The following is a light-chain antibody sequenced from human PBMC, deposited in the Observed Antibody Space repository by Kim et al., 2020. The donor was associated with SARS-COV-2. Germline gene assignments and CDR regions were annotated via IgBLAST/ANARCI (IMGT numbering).Light chain of an antibody. J-gene: IGLJ3*02. V-gene: IGLV1-44*01. CDR3: AAWDDSLNGWV. CDR1: RSNIGSNT. CDR2: SNN. Sequence: GQRVTLSCSGSRSNIGSNTVNWYQQLPGTAPKLLIYSNNQRPSGVPDRFSGSKSGTSASLAISGLQSEDEADYYCAAWDDSLNGWVFGGGTKLTVL.